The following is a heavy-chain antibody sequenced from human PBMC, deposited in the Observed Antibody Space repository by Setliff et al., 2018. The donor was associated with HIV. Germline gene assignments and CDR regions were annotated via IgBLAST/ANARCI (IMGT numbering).Heavy chain of an antibody. CDR3: ARPRGNDYAGSGFDN. CDR1: GYSSTSQW. Sequence: GESLKISCQGSGYSSTSQWIAWVRQVPGKGLEWMGIIYPVDSETRYSPSFQGQVTISADKSINTAYLQWTTLKASDSAMYYCARPRGNDYAGSGFDNWGQGTLVTVSS. V-gene: IGHV5-51*01. CDR2: IYPVDSET. J-gene: IGHJ4*02. D-gene: IGHD2-2*01.